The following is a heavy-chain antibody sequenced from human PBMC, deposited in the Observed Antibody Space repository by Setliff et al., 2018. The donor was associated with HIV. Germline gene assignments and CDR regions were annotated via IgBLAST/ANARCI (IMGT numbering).Heavy chain of an antibody. J-gene: IGHJ4*02. CDR3: AKGGYGGAYYVAGY. CDR1: GFSVTDTY. CDR2: MYKGGKT. Sequence: GESLKISCEASGFSVTDTYMGWVRQAPGKGLEWVTLMYKGGKTYYADFVKGRFTIARDDSKNTVSLQMTNLGTGDTAMYYCAKGGYGGAYYVAGYWGQGTLVTV. D-gene: IGHD5-18*01. V-gene: IGHV3-66*02.